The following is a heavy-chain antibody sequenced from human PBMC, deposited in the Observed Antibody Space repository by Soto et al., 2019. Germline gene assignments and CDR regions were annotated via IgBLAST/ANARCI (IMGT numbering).Heavy chain of an antibody. Sequence: QVQLQQSGPGLLKPSQTLSLTCAVSGDSVSSNSAAWNWIRQSPSRGLEWLGRTYYRSRWYSDYAGSVKSLITINADTSKNQVSLHLNSVTPQDTAVYYCARGPSPLAYWGRGTVVTVSS. V-gene: IGHV6-1*01. CDR1: GDSVSSNSAA. CDR2: TYYRSRWYS. D-gene: IGHD6-6*01. J-gene: IGHJ4*02. CDR3: ARGPSPLAY.